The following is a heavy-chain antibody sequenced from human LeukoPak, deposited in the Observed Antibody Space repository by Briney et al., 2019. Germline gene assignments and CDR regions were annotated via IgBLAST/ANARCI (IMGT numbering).Heavy chain of an antibody. D-gene: IGHD4-11*01. CDR2: INSDGSST. V-gene: IGHV3-74*01. CDR1: GFTFSSYW. Sequence: PGGSLRLSCAASGFTFSSYWMHWVRQAPGKGLVWVSRINSDGSSTSYADSVTGRFTISRDNAKNTLGLQMNSLRAEDTAVYYCARGPRVTNNWFDPWGQGTLVTVSS. CDR3: ARGPRVTNNWFDP. J-gene: IGHJ5*02.